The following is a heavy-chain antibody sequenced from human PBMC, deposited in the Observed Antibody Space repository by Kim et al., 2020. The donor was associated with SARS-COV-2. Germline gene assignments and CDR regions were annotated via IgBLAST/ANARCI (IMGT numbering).Heavy chain of an antibody. V-gene: IGHV5-51*07. CDR3: ARHPRGYSSSWTYYYYGKDV. D-gene: IGHD6-13*01. CDR1: GYSFTSYW. CDR2: IYPGDSDT. J-gene: IGHJ6*02. Sequence: GESLKISCKGSGYSFTSYWIGWVHQMPGKGLEWMGIIYPGDSDTRYSPSFQGQVTISADKSISTAYLQWSSLKASDTAMYYCARHPRGYSSSWTYYYYGKDVWGQGTTVTVSS.